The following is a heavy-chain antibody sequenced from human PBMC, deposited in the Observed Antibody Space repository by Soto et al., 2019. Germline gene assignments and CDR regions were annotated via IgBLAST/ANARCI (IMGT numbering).Heavy chain of an antibody. Sequence: QVQLVESGGGVVQPGRSLRLSCAASGFTFSSYGMHWVRQAPGKGLEWVAVISYDGSNKYYADSVKSGFTISRDNSKNTLYLQMNSLRPEDTAVYYWAKVVTYDSSGYYSDYWGQGTLVTVSS. CDR2: ISYDGSNK. V-gene: IGHV3-30*18. CDR1: GFTFSSYG. D-gene: IGHD3-22*01. J-gene: IGHJ4*02. CDR3: AKVVTYDSSGYYSDY.